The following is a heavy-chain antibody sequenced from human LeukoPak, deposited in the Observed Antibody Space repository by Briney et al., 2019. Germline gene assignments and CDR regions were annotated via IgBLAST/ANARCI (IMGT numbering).Heavy chain of an antibody. CDR1: GYTFTSYA. CDR2: IIPVFGTA. D-gene: IGHD4-17*01. Sequence: SVKVSCKASGYTFTSYAMNWVRQAPGQGLEWMGGIIPVFGTANYAQKFQGRVTITADESTSTAYMELSSLRSEDTAVYYCARDSSSYGDYGEYLEYFQHWGQGTLVTVSS. V-gene: IGHV1-69*13. CDR3: ARDSSSYGDYGEYLEYFQH. J-gene: IGHJ1*01.